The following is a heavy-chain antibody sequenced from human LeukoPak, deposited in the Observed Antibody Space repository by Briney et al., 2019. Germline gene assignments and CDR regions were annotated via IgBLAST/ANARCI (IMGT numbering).Heavy chain of an antibody. CDR3: ARDTMIVSGLEP. J-gene: IGHJ5*02. CDR1: GGSISSGGYY. V-gene: IGHV4-31*03. D-gene: IGHD3-22*01. CDR2: IYYSGST. Sequence: SETLSLTCTVSGGSISSGGYYWSWIRQHPGKGLEWIGYIYYSGSTYYNPSLKSRVTISVDTSKNQFSLKLSSVTAADTAVYYCARDTMIVSGLEPWGQGILVTVSS.